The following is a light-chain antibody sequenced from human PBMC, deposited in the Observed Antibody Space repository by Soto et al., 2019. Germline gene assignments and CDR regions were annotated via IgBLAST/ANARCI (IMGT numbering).Light chain of an antibody. CDR2: EDD. CDR3: SSYAGRSTFVV. CDR1: SSDVGSYRL. Sequence: QSALTQPASVSASPGEPITISRTGTSSDVGSYRLVSWYQQHPGKASKLIIYEDDERPSGVSNRFSGSKSGNTASLTISGLQAEDEADYYCSSYAGRSTFVVFGGGTKLTVL. V-gene: IGLV2-23*01. J-gene: IGLJ2*01.